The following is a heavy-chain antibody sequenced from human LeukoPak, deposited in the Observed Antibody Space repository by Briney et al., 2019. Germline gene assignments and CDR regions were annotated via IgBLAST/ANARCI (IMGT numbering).Heavy chain of an antibody. D-gene: IGHD2-2*01. Sequence: PGGSLRLSCAASGFTFSSYSMSWVRQAPGKGLEWVSYISSSRSSTIYYADSVKGRFTISRDNAKNSLYLQMNSLRDEDTAVYYCARALKYGFDYWGQGTLVTVSS. V-gene: IGHV3-48*02. CDR1: GFTFSSYS. J-gene: IGHJ4*02. CDR2: ISSSRSSTI. CDR3: ARALKYGFDY.